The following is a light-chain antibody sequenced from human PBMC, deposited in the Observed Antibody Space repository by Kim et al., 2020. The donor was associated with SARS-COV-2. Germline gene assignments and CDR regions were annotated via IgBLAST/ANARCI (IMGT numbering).Light chain of an antibody. J-gene: IGKJ4*01. CDR2: AAS. V-gene: IGKV1-39*01. CDR1: QTISTF. CDR3: QQSHTTPLLT. Sequence: DIQMTQSPSSLAASVGDSVTIACRASQTISTFLNWYQQKPGKAPKLLIYAASSLQSGVPSRFSGSGSGTDFTLTISSLQPEDFAIYYCQQSHTTPLLTFGGGTKVDIK.